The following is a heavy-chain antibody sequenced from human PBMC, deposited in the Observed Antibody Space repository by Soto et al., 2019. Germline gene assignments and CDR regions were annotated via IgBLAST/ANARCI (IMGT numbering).Heavy chain of an antibody. D-gene: IGHD6-19*01. Sequence: QVQLVESGGGVVQPGRFLRLSCAASGFTFSSYAMHWVRQAPGKGLEWVAVISYDGSNKYYADSVKGRFTISRDNSKNTLYLQMNSLRAEDTAVYYCARDLVAVGFDRYYYGMDVWGQGTTVTVSS. V-gene: IGHV3-30-3*01. J-gene: IGHJ6*02. CDR2: ISYDGSNK. CDR1: GFTFSSYA. CDR3: ARDLVAVGFDRYYYGMDV.